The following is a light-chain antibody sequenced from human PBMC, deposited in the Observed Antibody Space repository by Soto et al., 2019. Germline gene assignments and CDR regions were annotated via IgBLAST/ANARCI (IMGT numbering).Light chain of an antibody. CDR3: QQYGSSPPT. V-gene: IGKV3-20*01. J-gene: IGKJ1*01. Sequence: EIVMTQSPATLSVSPGERATLSCRASQSVSSDLAWYHQKPGQGPRLLIYGASSRAPGIPDRFGGGGSGTAFTLTIDRLEPEDFAVYYCQQYGSSPPTFGQGTKVDIK. CDR2: GAS. CDR1: QSVSSD.